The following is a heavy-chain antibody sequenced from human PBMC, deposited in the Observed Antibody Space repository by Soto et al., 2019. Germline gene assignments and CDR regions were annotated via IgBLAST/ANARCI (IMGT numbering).Heavy chain of an antibody. CDR3: AIDTRTALDAMAV. CDR2: ISYSGRT. J-gene: IGHJ6*02. V-gene: IGHV4-31*03. Sequence: HVLLQESVPGLVNPSETLALTCTVSCGYFTSGGYYWTLISQLPGKGLEWLGYISYSGRTYYNPSLKSRVVISQDVSMTQISLKLTSVTAVDTAVYFCAIDTRTALDAMAVWAQG. D-gene: IGHD1-1*01. CDR1: CGYFTSGGYY.